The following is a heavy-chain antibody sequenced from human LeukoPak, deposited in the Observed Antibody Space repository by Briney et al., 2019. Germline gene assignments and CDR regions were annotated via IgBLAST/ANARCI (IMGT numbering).Heavy chain of an antibody. V-gene: IGHV4-34*01. D-gene: IGHD5/OR15-5a*01. Sequence: PSETLSLTCAVYGGSFSGYYWSWIRQPPGKGLEWIGEINHSGSTNYNPSLKSRVTISEDTSKNQFSLKLSSVTAADTAVYYCARGRGQGTRKTTQPAIRVYLHGGYMDVWGKGTTVTVSS. CDR1: GGSFSGYY. CDR2: INHSGST. CDR3: ARGRGQGTRKTTQPAIRVYLHGGYMDV. J-gene: IGHJ6*03.